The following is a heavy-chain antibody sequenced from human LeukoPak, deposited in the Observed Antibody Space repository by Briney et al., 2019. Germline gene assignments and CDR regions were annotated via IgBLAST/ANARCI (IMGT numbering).Heavy chain of an antibody. CDR3: ARVGATPEEY. J-gene: IGHJ4*02. CDR1: GGSISSYY. Sequence: KPSETLSLTCTVSGGSISSYYWSWIRQPPGKGLEWIGYIYYSGSTNYNPSLKSRVTISVDTSKNQFSLKLSSVTAADTAVYYCARVGATPEEYWGQGTLVTVSS. V-gene: IGHV4-59*01. CDR2: IYYSGST. D-gene: IGHD1-26*01.